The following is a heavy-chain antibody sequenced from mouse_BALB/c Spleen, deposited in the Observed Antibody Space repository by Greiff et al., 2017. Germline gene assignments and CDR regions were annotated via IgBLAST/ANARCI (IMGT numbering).Heavy chain of an antibody. CDR3: ARGGNYAMDY. D-gene: IGHD2-1*01. J-gene: IGHJ3*01. Sequence: EVQLQQSGPGLVKPSQSLSLTCSVTGYSITSGYYWNWIRQFPGNKLEWMGYISYDGSNNYNPSLKNRISITRDTSKNQFFLKLNSVTTEDTATYYCARGGNYAMDYWGQGTLVTVSA. CDR1: GYSITSGYY. V-gene: IGHV3-6*02. CDR2: ISYDGSN.